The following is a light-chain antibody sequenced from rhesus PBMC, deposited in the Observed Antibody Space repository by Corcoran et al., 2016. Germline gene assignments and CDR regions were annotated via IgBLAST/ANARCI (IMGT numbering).Light chain of an antibody. Sequence: QAALTQPRSVSESPGQSVTISCTGASSDIGAYNFVSWYQQLPATAPKLLIYAVSKRPSGVSDRFSGSKSGITTSLTNSGRQAEDEADYFCCSYARSCTFFVLGGGTRLTVL. J-gene: IGLJ1*01. CDR1: SSDIGAYNF. CDR3: CSYARSCTFFV. CDR2: AVS. V-gene: IGLV2-32*01.